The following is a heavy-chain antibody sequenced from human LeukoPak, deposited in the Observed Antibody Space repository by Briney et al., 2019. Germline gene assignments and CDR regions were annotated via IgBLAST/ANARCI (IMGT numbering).Heavy chain of an antibody. J-gene: IGHJ4*02. CDR3: AKDYGSGSYGVSGPNPHFDY. Sequence: GGSLRLSCAASGFTFSSYEMNWVRQAPGKGLEWVANIKYDGSEKYYVDSVKGRFTISRDNAKNSLYLQMNSLRAEDMALYYCAKDYGSGSYGVSGPNPHFDYWGQGTLVTVSS. CDR1: GFTFSSYE. V-gene: IGHV3-7*03. D-gene: IGHD3-10*01. CDR2: IKYDGSEK.